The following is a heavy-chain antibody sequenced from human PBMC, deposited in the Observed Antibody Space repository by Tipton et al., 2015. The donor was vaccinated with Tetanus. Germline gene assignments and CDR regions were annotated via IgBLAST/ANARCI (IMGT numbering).Heavy chain of an antibody. CDR3: ARSVVPAAMDDYYYYGMDV. Sequence: QLVQSGAEVKKPGESLKISCKGSGYSFTSYWIGWVRQMPGKGLEWMGIIYPGDSDTRYSPSFQGQVTISADKSISTAYLQWSSLKASDTAMYYCARSVVPAAMDDYYYYGMDVWGQGTTVTVSS. CDR1: GYSFTSYW. CDR2: IYPGDSDT. J-gene: IGHJ6*02. D-gene: IGHD2-2*01. V-gene: IGHV5-51*03.